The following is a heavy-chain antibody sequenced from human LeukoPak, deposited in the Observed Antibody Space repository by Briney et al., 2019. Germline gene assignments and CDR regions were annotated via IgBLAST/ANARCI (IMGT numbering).Heavy chain of an antibody. D-gene: IGHD3-22*01. V-gene: IGHV4-39*01. CDR2: TYYSGTT. J-gene: IGHJ4*02. Sequence: PSETLSLTCTVSGGSISSSFYYWGWLRQPPGKGLEWIGSTYYSGTTYYKPSLKSRVSVSVDTSKNQLSLNLTSVTAADTALYYCARHGYYYYTSGYFGYCGQGILVTVSS. CDR1: GGSISSSFYY. CDR3: ARHGYYYYTSGYFGY.